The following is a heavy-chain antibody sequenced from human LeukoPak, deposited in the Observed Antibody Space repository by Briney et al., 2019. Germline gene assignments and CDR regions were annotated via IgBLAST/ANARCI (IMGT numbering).Heavy chain of an antibody. J-gene: IGHJ4*02. V-gene: IGHV3-21*04. D-gene: IGHD5-18*01. CDR3: AKAYKPGGYSPYPGY. Sequence: PGGSLRLSCAASGFTFSSYSMNWVRQAPGKGLEWVSSISSSSSYIYYADSVKGRFTISRDNAKNSLYLQMNSLRAEDTALYYCAKAYKPGGYSPYPGYWGQGTLVTVSS. CDR2: ISSSSSYI. CDR1: GFTFSSYS.